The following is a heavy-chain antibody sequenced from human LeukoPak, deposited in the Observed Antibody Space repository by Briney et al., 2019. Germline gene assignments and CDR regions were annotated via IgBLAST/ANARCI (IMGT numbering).Heavy chain of an antibody. D-gene: IGHD3-10*01. Sequence: GESLKISCKGSGYSFTSYWIGWVRQMPGKGLEWMGIIYPGDSDTRYSPSFQGQGTISADKSISTPDLRWSGLKASDTAMYYCARLLGLGYYYGSGDFDYWGQGTLVTVSS. V-gene: IGHV5-51*01. CDR2: IYPGDSDT. CDR1: GYSFTSYW. CDR3: ARLLGLGYYYGSGDFDY. J-gene: IGHJ4*02.